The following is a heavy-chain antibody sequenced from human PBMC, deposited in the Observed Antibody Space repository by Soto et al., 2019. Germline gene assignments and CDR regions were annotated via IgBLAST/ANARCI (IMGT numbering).Heavy chain of an antibody. Sequence: QVQLQESGPGLVKPSQTLSLTCTVSGGSISSGGYYWSWIRQHPGKGLEWIAYIDYSGSTYYNPSLKSRVTTSADTSKNQFSLKLSSVTAADTAVYYCARRIVATIYYFDYWGQGTLVTVSS. J-gene: IGHJ4*02. V-gene: IGHV4-31*03. CDR2: IDYSGST. CDR1: GGSISSGGYY. CDR3: ARRIVATIYYFDY. D-gene: IGHD5-12*01.